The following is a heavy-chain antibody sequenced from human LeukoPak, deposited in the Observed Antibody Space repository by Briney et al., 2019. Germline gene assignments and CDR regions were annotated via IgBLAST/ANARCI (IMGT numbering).Heavy chain of an antibody. CDR3: ANLAGYCSSRSCWYFDY. Sequence: GGSLRLSCAASGFTFSSYAMWWVRQGPGKGGEWGSTVIGSGGSTDYADSVKGRFTISRDNSKNTLYLQMISLRAEDTPVYYCANLAGYCSSRSCWYFDYGGRGTLVTVPS. J-gene: IGHJ4*02. CDR2: VIGSGGST. CDR1: GFTFSSYA. D-gene: IGHD2-2*01. V-gene: IGHV3-23*01.